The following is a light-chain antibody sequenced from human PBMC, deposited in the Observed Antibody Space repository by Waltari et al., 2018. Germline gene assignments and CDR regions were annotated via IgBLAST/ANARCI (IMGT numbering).Light chain of an antibody. J-gene: IGKJ4*01. CDR3: QQYNNRPPVT. Sequence: EIVMTQSPATLSVSPGERATLSCRASQSVSSNLAWYQQKPGQAPRLLIYGASTRATGIPDRFSGGGSGTEFTLTISSLQSEDFAVYYCQQYNNRPPVTFGGGTQVEIK. V-gene: IGKV3-15*01. CDR2: GAS. CDR1: QSVSSN.